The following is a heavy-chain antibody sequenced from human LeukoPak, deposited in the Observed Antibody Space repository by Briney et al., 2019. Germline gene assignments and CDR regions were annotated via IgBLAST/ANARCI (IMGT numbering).Heavy chain of an antibody. J-gene: IGHJ3*02. CDR1: GGSISSGSYY. CDR2: IYTSGST. V-gene: IGHV4-61*02. D-gene: IGHD2-21*02. CDR3: ARDANLYLYCGGDCYSLPDAFDI. Sequence: SQTLSLTCTVSGGSISSGSYYWSWLRQPAGKGLEWIGRIYTSGSTNYNPSLKSRVTISVDTSKNQFSLKLSSVTAADTAVYYCARDANLYLYCGGDCYSLPDAFDIWGQGTMVTVSS.